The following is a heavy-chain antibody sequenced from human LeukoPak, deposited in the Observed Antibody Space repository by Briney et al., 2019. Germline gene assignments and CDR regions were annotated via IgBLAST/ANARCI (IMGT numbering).Heavy chain of an antibody. CDR1: GFAFNSYE. J-gene: IGHJ6*02. Sequence: GGSLRLSCIASGFAFNSYEMNWVRQAPGKGLEWVSYISSSGSIKHYADSVKGRFTISRDNAKNSLYLQMNSLRAEDTAVYYCVMAYYYYGMDVWGQGTTVTVSS. V-gene: IGHV3-48*03. CDR3: VMAYYYYGMDV. CDR2: ISSSGSIK. D-gene: IGHD5-12*01.